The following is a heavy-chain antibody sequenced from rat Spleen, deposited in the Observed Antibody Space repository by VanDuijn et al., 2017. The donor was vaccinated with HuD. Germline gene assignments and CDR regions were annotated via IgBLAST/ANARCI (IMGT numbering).Heavy chain of an antibody. CDR2: INSAGST. CDR1: GYSITSNY. D-gene: IGHD1-1*01. J-gene: IGHJ2*01. CDR3: ARSLIYYYSGDPFDY. Sequence: EVQLQESGPGLVKPSQSLSLTCSVTGYSITSNYWGWIRKFPGNKLDWMGYINSAGSTNYNPSLKSRISITRDTSKNQFFLQLTSVTTEDTATYYCARSLIYYYSGDPFDYWGQGVMVTVSS. V-gene: IGHV3-3*01.